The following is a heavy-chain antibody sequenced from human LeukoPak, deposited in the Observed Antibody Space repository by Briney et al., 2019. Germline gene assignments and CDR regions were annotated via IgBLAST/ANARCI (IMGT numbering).Heavy chain of an antibody. D-gene: IGHD1-26*01. V-gene: IGHV3-13*01. CDR3: ARSQIVGATGGFDY. Sequence: GGSLRLSCAASGFTFSSYDMHWVRQATGKGLEWVSAIGTAGDTYYPGSVKGRFTISRENAKNSLYLQMNSLRAEDTVVYYCARSQIVGATGGFDYWGQGTLVTVSS. CDR1: GFTFSSYD. J-gene: IGHJ4*02. CDR2: IGTAGDT.